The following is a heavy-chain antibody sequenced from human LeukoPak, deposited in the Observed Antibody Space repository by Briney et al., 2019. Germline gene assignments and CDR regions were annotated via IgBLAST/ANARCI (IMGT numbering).Heavy chain of an antibody. CDR3: ARRLIGYCSSTSCARAFDI. CDR2: IYYSGST. J-gene: IGHJ3*02. V-gene: IGHV4-59*08. Sequence: PSETLSLTCTVSGGSISSYYWSWIRQPPGKGLEWIGYIYYSGSTNYNPSLKSRVTISVDTSKNQFSLKLSSVTAADTAVYYCARRLIGYCSSTSCARAFDIWGQGTMVTVSS. D-gene: IGHD2-2*01. CDR1: GGSISSYY.